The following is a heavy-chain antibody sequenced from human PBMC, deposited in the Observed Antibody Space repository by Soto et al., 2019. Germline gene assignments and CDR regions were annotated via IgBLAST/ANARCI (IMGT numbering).Heavy chain of an antibody. J-gene: IGHJ4*02. Sequence: WTWLRQPPGKGLEWIGYIYHSATTNYNASLRSRVTISVDTSKNEFSLRLTSVTAADTAVYYCARYRDFGDYGYFDSWGQGTLVTVSS. CDR3: ARYRDFGDYGYFDS. V-gene: IGHV4-59*01. CDR2: IYHSATT. D-gene: IGHD4-17*01.